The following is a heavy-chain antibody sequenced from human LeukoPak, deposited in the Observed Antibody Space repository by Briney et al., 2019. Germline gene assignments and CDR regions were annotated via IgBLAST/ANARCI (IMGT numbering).Heavy chain of an antibody. CDR2: IYHSGST. CDR3: ARGGGSYPYYFDY. Sequence: SETLSLTCAVSGGSISSGGYSWSWIRQPPGKGLEWIGYIYHSGSTYYNPSLKSRDTISVDRSKNQFSLKLSSVTAADTAVYYCARGGGSYPYYFDYWGQGTLVTVSS. CDR1: GGSISSGGYS. J-gene: IGHJ4*02. V-gene: IGHV4-30-2*01. D-gene: IGHD1-26*01.